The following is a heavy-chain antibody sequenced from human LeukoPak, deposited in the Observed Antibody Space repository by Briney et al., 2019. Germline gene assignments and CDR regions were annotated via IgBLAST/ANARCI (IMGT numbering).Heavy chain of an antibody. CDR2: IYHSGST. V-gene: IGHV4-4*02. CDR1: GGSISSSNW. CDR3: ARRDDYGSGSYYNGARGKGDY. D-gene: IGHD3-10*01. Sequence: PSGTLSLTCAVSGGSISSSNWWSWVRQPPGKGLEWIGEIYHSGSTNYNPSLKSRVTISVDKSKNQFSLKLSSVTAADTALYYCARRDDYGSGSYYNGARGKGDYWGQGTLVTVSS. J-gene: IGHJ4*02.